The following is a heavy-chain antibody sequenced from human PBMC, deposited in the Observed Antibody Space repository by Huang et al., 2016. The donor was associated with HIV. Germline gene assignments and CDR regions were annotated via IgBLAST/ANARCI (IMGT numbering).Heavy chain of an antibody. CDR2: FYTSGNT. J-gene: IGHJ6*02. V-gene: IGHV4-4*07. CDR3: ARENEFCGSTNCHHYYYGLDV. CDR1: GGSISTYY. Sequence: QVQLQESGPGLVKPSETLSLTCPVSGGSISTYYWSWIRQSAGKGLEWIGRFYTSGNTNYNPSLRSRVTMSVDTSKNQFSLRLTSVTAADTAVYYCARENEFCGSTNCHHYYYGLDVWGQGTTVTVSS. D-gene: IGHD2-2*01.